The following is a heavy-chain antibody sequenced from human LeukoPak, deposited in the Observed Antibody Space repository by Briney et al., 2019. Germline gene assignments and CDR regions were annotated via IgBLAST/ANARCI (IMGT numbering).Heavy chain of an antibody. CDR1: GFTFSSYA. CDR2: ISSNGGST. V-gene: IGHV3-64D*09. D-gene: IGHD1-26*01. J-gene: IGHJ6*02. Sequence: GGSLRLSCSASGFTFSSYAMHWVRQAPGKGLEYVSAISSNGGSTYYADSVKGRFTISRDNSKNTLYLQMSSLRAEDTAVYYCARGLVGAIYYYYGMDVWGQGTTVTVS. CDR3: ARGLVGAIYYYYGMDV.